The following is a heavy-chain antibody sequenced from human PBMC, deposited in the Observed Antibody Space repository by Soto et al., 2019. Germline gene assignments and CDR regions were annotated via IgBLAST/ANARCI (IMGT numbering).Heavy chain of an antibody. J-gene: IGHJ5*02. CDR2: IYYSGST. CDR3: ARAVGDYVWGSYRPNLNWFDP. Sequence: PSETLSLTCTVSGGSISSGDYYWSWIRQPPGKGLEWIGYIYYSGSTYYNPSLKSRVTISVDTSKNQFSLKLSSVTAADTAVYYCARAVGDYVWGSYRPNLNWFDPWGQGTL. V-gene: IGHV4-30-4*01. D-gene: IGHD3-16*02. CDR1: GGSISSGDYY.